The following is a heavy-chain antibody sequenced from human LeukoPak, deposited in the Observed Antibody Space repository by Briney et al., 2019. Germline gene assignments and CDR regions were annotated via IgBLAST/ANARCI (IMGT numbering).Heavy chain of an antibody. CDR2: IYYSGST. D-gene: IGHD6-13*01. CDR3: AREGAAAGTGWFDP. CDR1: GGSISSSSYY. Sequence: SETLSLTCTVSGGSISSSSYYWGWIRQPPGKGLEWIGSIYYSGSTYYNPSLKSRVTTSVDTSKNQFSLKLSSVTAADTAVYYCAREGAAAGTGWFDPWGQGTLVTVSS. J-gene: IGHJ5*02. V-gene: IGHV4-39*07.